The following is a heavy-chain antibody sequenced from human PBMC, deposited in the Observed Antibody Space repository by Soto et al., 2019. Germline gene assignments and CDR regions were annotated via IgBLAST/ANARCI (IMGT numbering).Heavy chain of an antibody. D-gene: IGHD4-4*01. J-gene: IGHJ5*02. Sequence: QVQLQESGPGLVKPSQTLSLTCTVSGGSISSGDYYWSWIRQPPGKGLEWIGYIYYSGSTYYNPSLKSRVTISVDTPKNQLSQKLSSVTAADTAVYYCARVAVTTFWFDPWGQGTLVTVSS. CDR1: GGSISSGDYY. V-gene: IGHV4-30-4*01. CDR3: ARVAVTTFWFDP. CDR2: IYYSGST.